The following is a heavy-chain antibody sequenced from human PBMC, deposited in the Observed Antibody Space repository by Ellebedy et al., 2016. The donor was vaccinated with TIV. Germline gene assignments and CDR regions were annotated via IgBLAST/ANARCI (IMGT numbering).Heavy chain of an antibody. CDR1: GFTFSSYA. J-gene: IGHJ4*02. Sequence: GESLKISCASSGFTFSSYAMNWVRQAPGRGLEWVSAISGSGGSTYYADSVKGRFTISRDNSKNTLSLQMNSLRADETAVYYCAKGEGDYVIYFDHWGQGTLVTVSS. V-gene: IGHV3-23*01. D-gene: IGHD4-17*01. CDR3: AKGEGDYVIYFDH. CDR2: ISGSGGST.